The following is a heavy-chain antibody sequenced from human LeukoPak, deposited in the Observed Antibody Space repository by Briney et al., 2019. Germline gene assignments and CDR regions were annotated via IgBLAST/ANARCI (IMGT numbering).Heavy chain of an antibody. V-gene: IGHV3-73*01. CDR3: ARDTGAYYDSGGLDY. CDR2: IRSKANSYAT. CDR1: GFTFSGSA. Sequence: PGGSLRLSCAASGFTFSGSAMHWVRQASGKGLEWVGRIRSKANSYATAYVVSVKGRFAISRDDSKNTAYLQMNSLKTEDTAVYYCARDTGAYYDSGGLDYWGQGTLVTVSS. J-gene: IGHJ4*02. D-gene: IGHD3-22*01.